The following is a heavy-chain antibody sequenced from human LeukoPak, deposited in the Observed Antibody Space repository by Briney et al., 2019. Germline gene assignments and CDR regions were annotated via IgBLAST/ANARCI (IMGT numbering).Heavy chain of an antibody. J-gene: IGHJ4*02. CDR3: ARGYYYGPAGGFY. Sequence: PGGSLRLSCAASGFTFSSYEMNWVRQAPGKGLEWVSYISSSGSTIYYADSVKGRFTISRDNSKNTLYLQMNSLRAEDTAVYYCARGYYYGPAGGFYWGQGTLVTVSS. D-gene: IGHD3-10*01. CDR2: ISSSGSTI. CDR1: GFTFSSYE. V-gene: IGHV3-48*03.